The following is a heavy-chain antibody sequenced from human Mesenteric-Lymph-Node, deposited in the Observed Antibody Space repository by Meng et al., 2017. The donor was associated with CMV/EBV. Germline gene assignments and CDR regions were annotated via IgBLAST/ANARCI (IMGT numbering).Heavy chain of an antibody. J-gene: IGHJ4*02. CDR1: GGTCSHYS. V-gene: IGHV1-69*02. Sequence: KAYGGTCSHYSINWVRQAPGQGLEWMGKIYPMLGITNSAQKFQGRVMITADKSTSTGYMELSSLRSDDTAVYYCARVEDSDDHYLDSWGQGSLVTVSS. CDR3: ARVEDSDDHYLDS. D-gene: IGHD1-1*01. CDR2: IYPMLGIT.